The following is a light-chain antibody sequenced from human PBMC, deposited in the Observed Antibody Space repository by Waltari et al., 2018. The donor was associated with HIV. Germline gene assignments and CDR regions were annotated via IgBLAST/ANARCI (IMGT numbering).Light chain of an antibody. CDR3: AAWGDSLTSFV. J-gene: IGLJ1*01. Sequence: QSVLTQPPSASETPGQRVTISCSGSSSNIGSNYVYWYQHLPRTAPKLLIYRNNQRPSGVPDRFSGSKSGTSASLAISGLRSEDEADYYCAAWGDSLTSFVFGTGTKVTVL. CDR1: SSNIGSNY. V-gene: IGLV1-47*01. CDR2: RNN.